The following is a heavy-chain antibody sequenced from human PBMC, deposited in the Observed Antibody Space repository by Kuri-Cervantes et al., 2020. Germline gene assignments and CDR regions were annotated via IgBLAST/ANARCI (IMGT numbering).Heavy chain of an antibody. V-gene: IGHV3-21*03. CDR3: ARGGYSYGYPVGY. CDR1: GFTFSSYS. Sequence: GESLKISCAASGFTFSSYSMNWVRQAPGKGLEWVSSISSSSSYIYYADSVKGRFTISRDNAKNSLYLQMNSLRAEDTAVYYCARGGYSYGYPVGYWGQGTLVTVSS. D-gene: IGHD5-18*01. CDR2: ISSSSSYI. J-gene: IGHJ4*02.